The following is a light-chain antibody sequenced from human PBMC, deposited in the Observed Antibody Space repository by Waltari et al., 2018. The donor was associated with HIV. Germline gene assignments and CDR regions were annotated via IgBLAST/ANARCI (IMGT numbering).Light chain of an antibody. V-gene: IGLV6-57*04. Sequence: NFMLTQPHSVSESPGKTVTISCTRSSGSIASHHVPWYQQRPGSAPTTVLYEDNQRHPAVPRRFSGSINSPSNAASLTISGLKAEDEADYRGQSDGGDNHEIFGGGTKLTVL. J-gene: IGLJ2*01. CDR1: SGSIASHH. CDR2: EDN. CDR3: QSDGGDNHEI.